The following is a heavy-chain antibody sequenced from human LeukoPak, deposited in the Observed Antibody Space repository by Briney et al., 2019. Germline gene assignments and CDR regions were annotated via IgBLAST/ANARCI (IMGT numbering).Heavy chain of an antibody. CDR2: INSDGSST. V-gene: IGHV3-74*01. D-gene: IGHD1-26*01. CDR3: AREYSGSYFDFDY. CDR1: GFTFSSYW. Sequence: GGSLRLSCAASGFTFSSYWMRWVRQAPGKGLVWVSRINSDGSSTSYADSVKGRFTISRDNAKNTLYLQMNSLRAEDTAVYYCAREYSGSYFDFDYWGQGTLVTVSS. J-gene: IGHJ4*02.